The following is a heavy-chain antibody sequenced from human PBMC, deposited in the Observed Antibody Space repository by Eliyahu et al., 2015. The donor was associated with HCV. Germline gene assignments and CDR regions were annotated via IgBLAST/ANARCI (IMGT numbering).Heavy chain of an antibody. CDR2: IGIAGDT. CDR1: GFTFXXYD. CDR3: ARGPPSGTDTYGSFDF. J-gene: IGHJ4*02. D-gene: IGHD5-18*01. V-gene: IGHV3-13*01. Sequence: EVQLVESGGGLVQPGGSLRLSCAASGFTFXXYDMHWVRQAAGKGLEWVSAIGIAGDTYYPGSVKGRFTISRENSKNSLYLQMDSLRVGDTAVYYCARGPPSGTDTYGSFDFWGQGILVTVSS.